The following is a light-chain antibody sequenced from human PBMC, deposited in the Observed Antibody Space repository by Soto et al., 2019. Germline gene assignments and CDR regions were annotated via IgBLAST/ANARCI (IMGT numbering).Light chain of an antibody. CDR2: AVT. CDR3: SSYTSSSTL. J-gene: IGLJ1*01. Sequence: QSALTQPASVSVSPGQSITISCTGTSSDVGGYNYVSWYQQHPGKAPKPMIYAVTDRPSGVSSRFSGSKSGNTASLTISGLQAEDEADYYCSSYTSSSTLFGTGTKVTVL. CDR1: SSDVGGYNY. V-gene: IGLV2-14*01.